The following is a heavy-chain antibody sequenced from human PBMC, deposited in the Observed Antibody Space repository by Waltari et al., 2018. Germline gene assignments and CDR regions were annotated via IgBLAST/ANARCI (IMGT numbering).Heavy chain of an antibody. CDR1: GLSFSNYW. CDR3: TRGGRDSSWYWRD. Sequence: EVQLVESGGGLAQPGGSLRLSCAASGLSFSNYWMTWVRQASGKGLGVVAKIKQDGSGKYYMDSVKGRFTISRDNAKNSLYLQMNNLRVEDTAVYYCTRGGRDSSWYWRDWGQGTLVTVSS. J-gene: IGHJ4*02. CDR2: IKQDGSGK. D-gene: IGHD6-13*01. V-gene: IGHV3-7*01.